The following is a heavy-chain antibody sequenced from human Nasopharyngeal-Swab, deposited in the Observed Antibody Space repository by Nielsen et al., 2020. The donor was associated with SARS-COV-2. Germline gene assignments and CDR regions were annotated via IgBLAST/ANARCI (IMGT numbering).Heavy chain of an antibody. J-gene: IGHJ4*02. Sequence: VRQPPGKGLEWVSSISSSSSYIYYADSVKGRFTISRDNAKNSLYLQMNSLRAEDTAVYYCARDGIYCSSTSCYAAYFDYWGQGTLVTVSS. V-gene: IGHV3-21*01. D-gene: IGHD2-2*01. CDR2: ISSSSSYI. CDR3: ARDGIYCSSTSCYAAYFDY.